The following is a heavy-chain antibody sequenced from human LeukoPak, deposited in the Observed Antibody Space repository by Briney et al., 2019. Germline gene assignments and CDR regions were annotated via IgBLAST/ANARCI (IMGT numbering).Heavy chain of an antibody. V-gene: IGHV4-59*08. CDR2: ISYSGST. Sequence: PSETLSLTCTVFGGSISSYYWSWIRQPPGRGLEWLGYISYSGSTSYNPSLKSRVTISLGTSRNQFSLKLTSVTAADTAVYYCARHGSGSSLALYPWGRGTLVTVSS. CDR1: GGSISSYY. CDR3: ARHGSGSSLALYP. D-gene: IGHD3-10*01. J-gene: IGHJ5*02.